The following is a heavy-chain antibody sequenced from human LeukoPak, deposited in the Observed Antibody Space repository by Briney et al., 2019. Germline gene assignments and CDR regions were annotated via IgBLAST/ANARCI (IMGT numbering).Heavy chain of an antibody. Sequence: GGSLRLSCAASGFTVSSNYMSWVRQAPGKGLEWVSVIYSGGSTYYADSVKGRFTISRDNAKNSLYLQMNSLRAEDTAVYYCAREDSYYYGSGSYPFDYWGQGTLVTVSS. CDR1: GFTVSSNY. CDR2: IYSGGST. CDR3: AREDSYYYGSGSYPFDY. D-gene: IGHD3-10*01. J-gene: IGHJ4*02. V-gene: IGHV3-53*01.